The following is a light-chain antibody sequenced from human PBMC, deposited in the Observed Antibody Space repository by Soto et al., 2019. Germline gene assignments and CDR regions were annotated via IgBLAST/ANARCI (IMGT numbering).Light chain of an antibody. CDR3: QQYNVWPLT. Sequence: EIVMTQSPATLSVSPGERATLSCRASQSVNSNLAWYQQKPGQTPKLLIYVASTRATGIPSRFSGSGSGTEFTLTISILQSEDFAIYYCQQYNVWPLTFGGGTKVEFK. V-gene: IGKV3-15*01. CDR1: QSVNSN. J-gene: IGKJ4*01. CDR2: VAS.